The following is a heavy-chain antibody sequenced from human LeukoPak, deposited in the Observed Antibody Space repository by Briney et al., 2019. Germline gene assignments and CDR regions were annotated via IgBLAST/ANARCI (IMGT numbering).Heavy chain of an antibody. CDR1: GFTFSSHC. D-gene: IGHD6-13*01. J-gene: IGHJ6*02. CDR3: AREATKGIAAAGDYFHYYYYGMDV. V-gene: IGHV3-7*01. Sequence: GGSLRLSCAASGFTFSSHCMNWARQAPGKGLEWVANIKQDGSEKYYVDSVKGRFTISRDNAKNSLYLQMNSLRAEDTAVYYCAREATKGIAAAGDYFHYYYYGMDVWGQGTTVTVSS. CDR2: IKQDGSEK.